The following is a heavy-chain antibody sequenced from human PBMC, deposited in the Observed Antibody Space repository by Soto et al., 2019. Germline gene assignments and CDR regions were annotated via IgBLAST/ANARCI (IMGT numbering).Heavy chain of an antibody. CDR2: ISGSGGST. Sequence: GESLKISCAASGFTFSSYAMSWVRQAPGKGLEWVSAISGSGGSTYYADSVKGRFTISRDNSKNTLYLQMNSLRAEDTAVYYCAKDNYYGSGSYTFDYWGQGTLVTVSS. CDR1: GFTFSSYA. V-gene: IGHV3-23*01. D-gene: IGHD3-10*01. J-gene: IGHJ4*02. CDR3: AKDNYYGSGSYTFDY.